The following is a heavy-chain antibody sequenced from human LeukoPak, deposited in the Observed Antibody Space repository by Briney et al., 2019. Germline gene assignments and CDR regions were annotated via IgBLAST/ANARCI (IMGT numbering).Heavy chain of an antibody. J-gene: IGHJ6*03. D-gene: IGHD3-22*01. CDR1: GGSISSYY. CDR3: ARVCYYDSSGYYYYYYMDV. V-gene: IGHV4-59*01. Sequence: SETLSLTCTVSGGSISSYYWSWIRQPPGKGLEWIGYIYYSGSTNYNPSLTSRVTISVDTSKNQFSLKLSSVTAADTAVYYCARVCYYDSSGYYYYYYMDVWGKGTTVTISS. CDR2: IYYSGST.